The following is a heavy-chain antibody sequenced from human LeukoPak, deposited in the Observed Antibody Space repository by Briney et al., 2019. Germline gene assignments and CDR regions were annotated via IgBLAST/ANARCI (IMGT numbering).Heavy chain of an antibody. Sequence: GASVKVSCKVSGYTLTELSMHWVRQARGKGLEWMGGFDPEDGETIYAQKFQGRVTMTEDTSTDTAYMELSSLRSEDTAVYYCATGNGWPYNWFDPWGQGTLVTVSS. CDR2: FDPEDGET. D-gene: IGHD6-19*01. CDR1: GYTLTELS. CDR3: ATGNGWPYNWFDP. V-gene: IGHV1-24*01. J-gene: IGHJ5*02.